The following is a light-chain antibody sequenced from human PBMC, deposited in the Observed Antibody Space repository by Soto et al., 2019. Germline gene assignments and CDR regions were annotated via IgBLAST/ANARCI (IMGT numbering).Light chain of an antibody. CDR2: DVS. CDR1: QSISNW. Sequence: IHMTQSPSTLSASVGDTVTITCRASQSISNWLAWYQQKPGKAPTLLIYDVSRLESGVPSRFSGSGSGTEFTLTINGLQPGDFATYYCQQYDNYYTFGQGTKVDIK. J-gene: IGKJ2*01. V-gene: IGKV1-5*01. CDR3: QQYDNYYT.